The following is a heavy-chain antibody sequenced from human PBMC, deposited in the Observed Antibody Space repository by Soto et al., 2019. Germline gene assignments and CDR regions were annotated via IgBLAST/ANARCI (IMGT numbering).Heavy chain of an antibody. J-gene: IGHJ5*02. Sequence: QVQLQESGPGLVKPSQTLSLTCTVSGGSISSGGYYWSWIRQHPGKGLEWIGYIYYIKTTYYNPSPKSRVTISLDTSKNQISLKLTSVTAADTAVYYCARSVFPWGQGTLVTVSS. CDR1: GGSISSGGYY. V-gene: IGHV4-31*03. CDR2: IYYIKTT. CDR3: ARSVFP.